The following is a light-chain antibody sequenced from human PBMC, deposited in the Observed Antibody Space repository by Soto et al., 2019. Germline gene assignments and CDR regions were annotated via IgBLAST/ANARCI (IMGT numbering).Light chain of an antibody. CDR3: QQYGSSPQT. J-gene: IGKJ2*01. V-gene: IGKV3D-20*01. Sequence: EIVLTQSPATLSLSPGERATLSCGASQSVSGSSLAWYQQKPGLAPRLLIDDASYRATGIPDRFSGSGSGTDFTLTISRLEPEDFAVYYCQQYGSSPQTFGQGTKLEIK. CDR2: DAS. CDR1: QSVSGSS.